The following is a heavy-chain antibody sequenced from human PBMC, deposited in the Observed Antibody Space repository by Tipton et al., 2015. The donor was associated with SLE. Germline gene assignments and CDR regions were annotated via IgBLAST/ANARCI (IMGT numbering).Heavy chain of an antibody. CDR3: ARDPFRGLAVAASAY. V-gene: IGHV4-34*01. CDR1: DGSFSGYC. Sequence: TLSLTCAVYDGSFSGYCWSWIRQPPGKGLEWIGEINHSGTTNYDPSLKSRVTISVDTSKNQFSLKLISVTAADTAVYYCARDPFRGLAVAASAYWGQGTLVTVSS. CDR2: INHSGTT. J-gene: IGHJ4*02. D-gene: IGHD6-19*01.